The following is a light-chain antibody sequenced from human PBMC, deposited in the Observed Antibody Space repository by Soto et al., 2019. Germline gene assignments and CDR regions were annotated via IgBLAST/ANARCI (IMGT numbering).Light chain of an antibody. Sequence: DIVVTQSPDSLAVSLGERATINCKSSQSVLYSSNNKNFLAWYQQKPGQPPKLLIYWASTRESGVPDRFSGRGSGTDFTLTISSRQAEDVAVYYCQQYYSAPWTFGQGTKVEIK. CDR2: WAS. CDR3: QQYYSAPWT. J-gene: IGKJ1*01. CDR1: QSVLYSSNNKNF. V-gene: IGKV4-1*01.